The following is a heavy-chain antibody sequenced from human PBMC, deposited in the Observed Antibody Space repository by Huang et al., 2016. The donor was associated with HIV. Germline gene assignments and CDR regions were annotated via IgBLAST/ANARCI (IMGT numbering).Heavy chain of an antibody. CDR2: INYSGTI. CDR3: AREVMTSFGGPFDP. D-gene: IGHD3-16*01. CDR1: RGSLSGYY. J-gene: IGHJ5*02. V-gene: IGHV4-34*01. Sequence: QVQLYQWGAGLLRPSETLSLTCSVYRGSLSGYYWSWIRQSPEKGLECIGEINYSGTINYNQSRKSRVTIAGDTSKKQLSLKLKSVTAADTAVYYCAREVMTSFGGPFDPWGQGTLVAVSS.